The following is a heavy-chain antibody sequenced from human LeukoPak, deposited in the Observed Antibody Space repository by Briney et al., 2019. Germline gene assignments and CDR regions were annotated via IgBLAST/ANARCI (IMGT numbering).Heavy chain of an antibody. Sequence: SETLSLTCTVSGGSISSGDYYWSRIRQPPGKGLEWIGYIYYSGSTYYNPSLKSRVTISVDTSKNQFSLKLSSVTAADTAVYYCASGRDGYNYDWYFDLWGRGTLVTVSS. CDR1: GGSISSGDYY. V-gene: IGHV4-30-4*01. J-gene: IGHJ2*01. CDR3: ASGRDGYNYDWYFDL. D-gene: IGHD5-24*01. CDR2: IYYSGST.